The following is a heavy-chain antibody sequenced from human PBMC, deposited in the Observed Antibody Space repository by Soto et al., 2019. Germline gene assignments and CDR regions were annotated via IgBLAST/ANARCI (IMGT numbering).Heavy chain of an antibody. CDR1: GFTFSSYA. V-gene: IGHV3-23*01. D-gene: IGHD5-12*01. CDR2: ISGSGGST. CDR3: AKDLPSGYDSMDV. J-gene: IGHJ6*02. Sequence: SCAASGFTFSSYAMSWVRQASGKGLEWVSAISGSGGSTYYADSVKGRFTISRDNSKNTLYLQMNSLRAEDTAVYYCAKDLPSGYDSMDVWGQGTTVTVSS.